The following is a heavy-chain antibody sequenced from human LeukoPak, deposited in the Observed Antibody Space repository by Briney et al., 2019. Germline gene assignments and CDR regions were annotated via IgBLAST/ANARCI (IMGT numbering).Heavy chain of an antibody. D-gene: IGHD6-13*01. CDR2: IYYSGST. CDR1: GGSISSYY. Sequence: SETLSLTCTVSGGSISSYYWSWIRQPPGKGLEWIGYIYYSGSTNYSPSLKSRVTISVDTSKNQFSLKLSSVTAADTAVYYCARDSSGEGQQLEGFDYWGQGTLVTVPS. J-gene: IGHJ4*02. V-gene: IGHV4-59*01. CDR3: ARDSSGEGQQLEGFDY.